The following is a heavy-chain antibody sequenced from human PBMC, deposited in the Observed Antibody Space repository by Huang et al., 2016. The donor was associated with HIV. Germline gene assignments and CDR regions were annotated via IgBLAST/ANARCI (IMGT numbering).Heavy chain of an antibody. CDR1: GYIFTDYY. Sequence: QVQLVQSGAEVKKPGASVKVSCRTSGYIFTDYYIHWVRQAPGQGLGGRGGGNPKSGAKNQEQRGQGRVHMTRDTSTSAVYRELDNLRSDDTAVYYCARAVVRGLIIRFDPWGQGTLVTVSS. CDR2: GNPKSGAK. J-gene: IGHJ5*01. CDR3: ARAVVRGLIIRFDP. D-gene: IGHD3-10*01. V-gene: IGHV1-2*02.